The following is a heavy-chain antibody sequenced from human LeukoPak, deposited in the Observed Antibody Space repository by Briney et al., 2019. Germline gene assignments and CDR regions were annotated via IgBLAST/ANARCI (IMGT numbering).Heavy chain of an antibody. V-gene: IGHV3-23*01. J-gene: IGHJ4*02. CDR1: AFTFSNYA. Sequence: GGSLRLSCAASAFTFSNYAMAWVRLAPGKGLEWVSAITASGTRTSYADSVKGRFTISRDNSNNTMYLQMNSLRAEDTAVYYCARDSSWFDYWGQGTLVTVSS. CDR2: ITASGTRT. D-gene: IGHD6-13*01. CDR3: ARDSSWFDY.